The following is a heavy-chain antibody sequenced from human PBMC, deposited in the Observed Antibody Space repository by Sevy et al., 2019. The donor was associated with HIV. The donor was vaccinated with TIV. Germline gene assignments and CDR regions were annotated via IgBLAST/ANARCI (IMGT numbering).Heavy chain of an antibody. D-gene: IGHD3-22*01. J-gene: IGHJ6*02. CDR2: IKQDGSEK. CDR3: ARDYPNNYYDSSGTNYYYGMDV. V-gene: IGHV3-7*01. Sequence: GGSLRLSCAASGFTFSSYWMSWVRQAPGKGLEWVANIKQDGSEKYYVDSVKGRFTISRDKSKKSLYLQMNSLTAEDTAVYYCARDYPNNYYDSSGTNYYYGMDVWGQGTTVTVSS. CDR1: GFTFSSYW.